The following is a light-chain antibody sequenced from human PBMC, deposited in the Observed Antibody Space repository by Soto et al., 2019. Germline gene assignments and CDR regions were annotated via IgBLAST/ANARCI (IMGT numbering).Light chain of an antibody. Sequence: QSVLTQPASVSGSPGQSITISCTGTSCEVASYKLVSWYQHHPGKAPKLMIYEGSKRPSGVSNRFSGSMSGDTASLTISGFKAVVVVDYYSCSYPYYLLFYVFGAGSKLT. CDR1: SCEVASYKL. CDR3: CSYPYYLLFYV. V-gene: IGLV2-14*02. J-gene: IGLJ1*01. CDR2: EGS.